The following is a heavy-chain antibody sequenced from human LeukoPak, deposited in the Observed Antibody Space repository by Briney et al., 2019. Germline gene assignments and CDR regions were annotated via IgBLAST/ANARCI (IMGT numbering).Heavy chain of an antibody. CDR3: ARPKDSGNSVVAFDS. D-gene: IGHD4-23*01. Sequence: GGSLRLSCAASGFTFSSYWMHWVRQAPGEGPVWVSRINKDGSSTTYADSVKGRFTISRDNAENTLYLQLSSLRGEDTAVYYCARPKDSGNSVVAFDSWGQRTLVTVSS. CDR2: INKDGSST. J-gene: IGHJ4*02. CDR1: GFTFSSYW. V-gene: IGHV3-74*01.